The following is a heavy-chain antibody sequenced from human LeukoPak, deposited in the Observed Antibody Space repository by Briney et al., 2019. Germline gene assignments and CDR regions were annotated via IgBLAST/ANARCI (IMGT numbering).Heavy chain of an antibody. V-gene: IGHV4-34*01. Sequence: KPSETLSLTCAVYGWSFSGYYWSWIRQPPGKGLEWIGEINHSGSTNYNPSLKSRVTISVDTSKNQFSLKLSSVTAADTAVYYCARASSYYDILTGPLAVGYMDVWGKGTTVTVSS. CDR3: ARASSYYDILTGPLAVGYMDV. CDR2: INHSGST. J-gene: IGHJ6*03. D-gene: IGHD3-9*01. CDR1: GWSFSGYY.